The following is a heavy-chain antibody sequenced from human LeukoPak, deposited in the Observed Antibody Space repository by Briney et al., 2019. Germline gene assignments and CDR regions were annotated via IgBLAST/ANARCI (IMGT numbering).Heavy chain of an antibody. Sequence: GASVKVSCKASGYIFNSQGMNWVRQAPGQGLEWMGWINTDSGKATYAQGFTGRFGFSLDSSVSTVYLQISDLMPEDTAKYYCAREILRFDIWGQGTTVTVSS. J-gene: IGHJ3*02. CDR2: INTDSGKA. CDR1: GYIFNSQG. CDR3: AREILRFDI. V-gene: IGHV7-4-1*02.